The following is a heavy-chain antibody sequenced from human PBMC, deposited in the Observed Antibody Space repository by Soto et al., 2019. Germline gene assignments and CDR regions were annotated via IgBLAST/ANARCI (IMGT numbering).Heavy chain of an antibody. V-gene: IGHV2-26*01. D-gene: IGHD3-9*01. J-gene: IGHJ4*02. CDR3: XXXXXXHDISTGTNILFDY. CDR1: GFSLSNPRMG. CDR2: IFSNDEK. Sequence: QVTLKESGPALVKPTETLTLTCTVSGFSLSNPRMGVNWIRQSPGKALEWLAHIFSNDEKSYNTSLKTRLNXXXXXXXXXXXXXXXXXXXXXXXTYXXXXXXXXHDISTGTNILFDYWGQGILVTVSS.